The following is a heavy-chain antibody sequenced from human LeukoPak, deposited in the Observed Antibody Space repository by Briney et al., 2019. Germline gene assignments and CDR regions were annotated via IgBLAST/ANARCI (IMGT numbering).Heavy chain of an antibody. Sequence: GGSLRLSCAASGFTFSSYSMNWVRQAPGKGLEWVSSISSSSSYIYYADSVKGRFTISRDNAKNSLYLQMNSLRAEDTAVYYCARGHQWLLHSWFDPWGQGTLVTVSS. J-gene: IGHJ5*02. D-gene: IGHD6-19*01. CDR2: ISSSSSYI. CDR1: GFTFSSYS. V-gene: IGHV3-21*01. CDR3: ARGHQWLLHSWFDP.